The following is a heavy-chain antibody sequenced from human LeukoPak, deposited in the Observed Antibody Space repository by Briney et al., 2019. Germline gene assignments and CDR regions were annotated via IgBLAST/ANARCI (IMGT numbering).Heavy chain of an antibody. CDR1: GYTFTSYG. Sequence: ASVKVSCKASGYTFTSYGISWVRQAPGQGLEWMGWISAYNGNTNYAQKLQGRVTMTTDTSTSTAYMELRSLRSDDTAVYYCARDSLTSTSCYSVTCPNWFDPWGQGTLVTVSS. D-gene: IGHD2-2*01. CDR3: ARDSLTSTSCYSVTCPNWFDP. CDR2: ISAYNGNT. J-gene: IGHJ5*02. V-gene: IGHV1-18*01.